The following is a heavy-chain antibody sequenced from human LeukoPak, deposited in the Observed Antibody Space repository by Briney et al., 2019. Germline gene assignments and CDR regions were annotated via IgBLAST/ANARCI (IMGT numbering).Heavy chain of an antibody. J-gene: IGHJ4*02. CDR3: ARVTGYMIEDYFDY. Sequence: PSETLSLTCAVYGGSFSGYYWSWIRQPPGKWLEWIGEINHSGSTNYNPSLKSRVTISVETSKNQFSLKLRSVTAADTAVYYCARVTGYMIEDYFDYWGQGTLVTVSS. CDR1: GGSFSGYY. CDR2: INHSGST. D-gene: IGHD3-22*01. V-gene: IGHV4-34*01.